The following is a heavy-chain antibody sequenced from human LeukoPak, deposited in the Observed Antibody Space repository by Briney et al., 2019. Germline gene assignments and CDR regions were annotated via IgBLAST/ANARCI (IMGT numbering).Heavy chain of an antibody. Sequence: ASVKVSCKTSGYSFTDSYMHWVRQAPGQGLEWMGWINPNSRGTSSAQKFQGRVTMTRDTSITTVYMEVNWLTSDDTAMYYCARADRLHGGPYLIGPWGQGTLVTVSS. CDR1: GYSFTDSY. V-gene: IGHV1-2*02. CDR3: ARADRLHGGPYLIGP. D-gene: IGHD3-16*01. CDR2: INPNSRGT. J-gene: IGHJ5*02.